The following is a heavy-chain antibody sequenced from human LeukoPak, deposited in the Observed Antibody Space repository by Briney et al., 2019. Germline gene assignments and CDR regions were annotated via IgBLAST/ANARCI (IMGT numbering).Heavy chain of an antibody. D-gene: IGHD5-12*01. CDR3: ARALGSGYDFDIY. J-gene: IGHJ4*02. V-gene: IGHV1-2*02. CDR2: INPNSGGT. Sequence: VSVKVSCKASGYTFTGYYMHWVRQAPGQGLEWMGWINPNSGGTNYAQKFQGRVTMTRDTSISTAYMELSRLRSDDTAVYYCARALGSGYDFDIYWGQGTLVTVSS. CDR1: GYTFTGYY.